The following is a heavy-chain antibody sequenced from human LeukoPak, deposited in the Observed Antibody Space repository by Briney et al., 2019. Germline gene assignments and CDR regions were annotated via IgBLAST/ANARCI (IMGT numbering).Heavy chain of an antibody. Sequence: GRSLRPSCAASGFNFDDYAMHWVRQAPGKGLEWVSGITWHSGSMGYADSVKGRFTVSRDNAKNSLYLQMSSLRAEDTALYYCVAVPETDFWTGFYLDYWGQGILVTVSS. V-gene: IGHV3-9*01. D-gene: IGHD3/OR15-3a*01. CDR3: VAVPETDFWTGFYLDY. J-gene: IGHJ4*02. CDR2: ITWHSGSM. CDR1: GFNFDDYA.